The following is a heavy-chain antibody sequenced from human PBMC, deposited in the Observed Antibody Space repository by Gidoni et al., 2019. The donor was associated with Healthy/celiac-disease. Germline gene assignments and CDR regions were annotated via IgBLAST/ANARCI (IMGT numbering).Heavy chain of an antibody. CDR2: IYYSGST. CDR1: GGSLSSGGYY. V-gene: IGHV4-31*03. Sequence: QVQLQESGAGRVKPSQTLPLTGTVSGGSLSSGGYYWSWIRPHPGKGLEWIGYIYYSGSTYYNPSLMSRVTISVDTSKNQFSLKLSSVTAADTAVYYCAREGRGDLRYFDYWGQGTLVTVSS. J-gene: IGHJ4*02. CDR3: AREGRGDLRYFDY. D-gene: IGHD4-17*01.